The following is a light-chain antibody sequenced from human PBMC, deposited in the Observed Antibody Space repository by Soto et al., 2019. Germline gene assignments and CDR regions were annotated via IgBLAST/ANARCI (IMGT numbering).Light chain of an antibody. CDR3: CSYANYNTFVV. CDR2: GGN. V-gene: IGLV2-23*03. Sequence: QSALTQPASVSGSPGQAITVSCTGSSGDVGTYNLVSWYQQHPGKAPKLIIYGGNKRPSGVSDRFSGSQSGDTASLTISGLQTEDEADYYRCSYANYNTFVVFGGGTKLTVL. CDR1: SGDVGTYNL. J-gene: IGLJ3*02.